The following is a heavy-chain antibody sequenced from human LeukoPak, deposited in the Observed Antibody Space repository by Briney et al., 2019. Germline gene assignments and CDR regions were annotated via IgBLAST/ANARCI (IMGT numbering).Heavy chain of an antibody. Sequence: GGSLRLSCAASGFTFSSYAMSWVRQAPGKGLEWVAFIRYDGSNKYYADSVKGRFTISRDNSKNTLYLEMNSLRVEDTAVYYCAKDPEFIGYYHYYMDVWGKGTTVTVSS. CDR2: IRYDGSNK. CDR1: GFTFSSYA. D-gene: IGHD3-10*01. CDR3: AKDPEFIGYYHYYMDV. J-gene: IGHJ6*03. V-gene: IGHV3-30*02.